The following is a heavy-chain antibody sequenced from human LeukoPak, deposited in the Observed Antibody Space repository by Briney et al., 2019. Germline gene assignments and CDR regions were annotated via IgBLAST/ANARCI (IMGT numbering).Heavy chain of an antibody. CDR1: GFTFDDYA. CDR3: ARVLGYCSSTSCPYYMDV. Sequence: GGSLRLSCAASGFTFDDYAMHWVRQAPGKGLEWVSVIYSGGSTYYADSVKGRFTISRDNSKNTLYLQMNSLRAEDTAVYYCARVLGYCSSTSCPYYMDVWGKGTTVTISS. J-gene: IGHJ6*03. CDR2: IYSGGST. D-gene: IGHD2-2*01. V-gene: IGHV3-53*01.